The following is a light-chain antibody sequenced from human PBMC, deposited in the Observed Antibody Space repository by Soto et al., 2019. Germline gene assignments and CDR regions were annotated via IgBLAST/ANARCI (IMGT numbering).Light chain of an antibody. CDR1: SSDVGSYNL. V-gene: IGLV2-23*02. CDR3: CSYAGSSTPLI. J-gene: IGLJ1*01. Sequence: QSALTQPASVSGSPGQSITISCTGTSSDVGSYNLVSWYQQHPGKAPKLMIYEVSKRPSEVSNRFSGSKSGNTASLTISGLQAEDEADYYCCSYAGSSTPLIFGTGTKVTGL. CDR2: EVS.